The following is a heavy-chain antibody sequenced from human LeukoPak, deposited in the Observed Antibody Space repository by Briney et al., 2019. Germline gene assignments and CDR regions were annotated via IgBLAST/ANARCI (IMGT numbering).Heavy chain of an antibody. J-gene: IGHJ4*02. V-gene: IGHV4-59*01. Sequence: SETLSPTCTVSGGSISSYYWSWIRQPPGKGLEWIGYIYYSGSTNYNPSLKSRVTISVDTSKNQFSLKLSSVTAADTAVYYCARTGYDSSGYYNDYWSQGTLVTVSS. CDR2: IYYSGST. CDR3: ARTGYDSSGYYNDY. CDR1: GGSISSYY. D-gene: IGHD3-22*01.